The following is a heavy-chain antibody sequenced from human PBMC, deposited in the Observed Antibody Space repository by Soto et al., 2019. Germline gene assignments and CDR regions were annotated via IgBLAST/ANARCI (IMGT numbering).Heavy chain of an antibody. CDR2: INYGGGST. Sequence: EVQLLESGGGLVQPGGSLRLSCAASGFTFSNYAMSWVRQAPGKGLEWVSAINYGGGSTYYADSVKGRFTISRDNSKNTLDSQVTSLRAEDTAVYYCAKLAGWDTQRDYFDYWGQGTLVTVSS. CDR3: AKLAGWDTQRDYFDY. CDR1: GFTFSNYA. V-gene: IGHV3-23*01. J-gene: IGHJ4*02. D-gene: IGHD5-18*01.